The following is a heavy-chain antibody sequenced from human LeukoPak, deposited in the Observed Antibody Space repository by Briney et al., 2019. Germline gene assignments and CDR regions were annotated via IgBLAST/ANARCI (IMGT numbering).Heavy chain of an antibody. CDR3: AREAPPYNWNDVGYFDY. V-gene: IGHV1-18*01. CDR1: GYTFTSYG. CDR2: ISAYNGNT. Sequence: GALVKVSCKASGYTFTSYGISWVRQAPGQGLEWMGWISAYNGNTNYAQKLQGRVTMTTDTSTSTAYMELRSLRSDDTAVYYCAREAPPYNWNDVGYFDYWGQGTLVTVSS. D-gene: IGHD1-20*01. J-gene: IGHJ4*02.